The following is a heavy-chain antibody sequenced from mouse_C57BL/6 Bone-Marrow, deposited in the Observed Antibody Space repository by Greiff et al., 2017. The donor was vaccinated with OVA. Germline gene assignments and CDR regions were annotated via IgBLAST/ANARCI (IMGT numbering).Heavy chain of an antibody. V-gene: IGHV14-4*01. J-gene: IGHJ3*01. Sequence: EVQLVESGAELVRPGASVKLSCTASGFNIKDDYMHWVKQRPEQGLEWIGWIDPENGDTEYASKFQGKATITADTSSNTAYLQLSSLTSEDTAVDYCTTGGTTVVEAYWGQGTLVTVSA. CDR3: TTGGTTVVEAY. CDR1: GFNIKDDY. CDR2: IDPENGDT. D-gene: IGHD1-1*01.